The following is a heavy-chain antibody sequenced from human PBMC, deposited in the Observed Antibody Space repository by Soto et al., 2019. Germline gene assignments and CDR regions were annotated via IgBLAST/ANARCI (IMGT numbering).Heavy chain of an antibody. CDR2: IWYDGSNK. CDR3: ARGGGPYYNWNESDLDY. Sequence: LRLSCAASGFTFSSYGMHWVRQAPGKGLEWVAVIWYDGSNKYDADSVKGRFTISRDTSENTLYLQKNNLSAEEMAVYYWARGGGPYYNWNESDLDYWGQGTLVIVSS. J-gene: IGHJ4*02. V-gene: IGHV3-33*01. D-gene: IGHD1-20*01. CDR1: GFTFSSYG.